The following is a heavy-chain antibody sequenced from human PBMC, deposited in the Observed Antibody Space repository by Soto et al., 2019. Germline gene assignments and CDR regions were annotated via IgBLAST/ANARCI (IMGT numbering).Heavy chain of an antibody. J-gene: IGHJ5*02. Sequence: PSETLSLTCAVSGGSFSGYYWSWIRQTPGKGLEWIGEINHSESTNYNPSLKSRVTISVDMSKNQFSLKLPSVTAADTAVYYCARGGGYKWNYHNWFDPRGQGTLVTVSS. D-gene: IGHD1-7*01. V-gene: IGHV4-34*01. CDR3: ARGGGYKWNYHNWFDP. CDR1: GGSFSGYY. CDR2: INHSEST.